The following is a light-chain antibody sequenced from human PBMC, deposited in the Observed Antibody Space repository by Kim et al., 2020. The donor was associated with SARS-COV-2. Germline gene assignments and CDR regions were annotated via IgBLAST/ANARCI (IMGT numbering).Light chain of an antibody. V-gene: IGLV2-11*01. CDR2: DVS. CDR1: SSDVGGYNY. CDR3: CSYAGSYREV. J-gene: IGLJ2*01. Sequence: LTQPRSVSGSPGQSVTISCTGTSSDVGGYNYVSWYQQHPGKAPKLMIYDVSKRPSGVPDRFSGSKSGNTASLTISGLQAEDEADYYCCSYAGSYREVFGGGTQLTVL.